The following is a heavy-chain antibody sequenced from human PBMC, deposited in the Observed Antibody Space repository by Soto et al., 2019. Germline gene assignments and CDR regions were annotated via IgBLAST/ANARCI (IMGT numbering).Heavy chain of an antibody. D-gene: IGHD3-10*01. V-gene: IGHV4-59*01. CDR1: GGSISSYY. CDR2: IYYSGST. CDR3: AREAPGSYYV. Sequence: PSETLSLTCTVSGGSISSYYWSWIRQPPGKGLEWIGYIYYSGSTNYNPSLKSRVTISVDTSKNQFSLKLSSVTAADTAVYYCAREAPGSYYVWGQGTMVTVSS. J-gene: IGHJ3*01.